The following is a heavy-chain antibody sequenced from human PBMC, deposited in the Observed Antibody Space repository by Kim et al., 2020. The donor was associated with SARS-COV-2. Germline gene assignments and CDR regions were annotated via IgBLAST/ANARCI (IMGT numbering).Heavy chain of an antibody. CDR1: GGSFSGYF. Sequence: SETLSLTCAAYGGSFSGYFWSWIRQPPGKGLEWIGEINHSGSTNYNPSLKSRVTISVDTSKNQFSLKLSSVTAADTAVYYCARGTREWLTFYYYYYLDVWGKGTTVTVSS. CDR2: INHSGST. V-gene: IGHV4-34*01. D-gene: IGHD3-3*01. J-gene: IGHJ6*03. CDR3: ARGTREWLTFYYYYYLDV.